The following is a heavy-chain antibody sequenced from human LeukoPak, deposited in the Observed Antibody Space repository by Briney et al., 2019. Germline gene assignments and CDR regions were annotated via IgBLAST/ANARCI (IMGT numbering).Heavy chain of an antibody. V-gene: IGHV5-51*01. CDR3: ARDGLVVITTSPRGAFDI. D-gene: IGHD3-22*01. CDR1: GYSFTSYW. J-gene: IGHJ3*02. Sequence: GESLKISCKGSGYSFTSYWIGWVRQMPGKGLEWMGIIYPGDSDTRYSPSFQGQVTISADKSISTAYLQWSSLKASDTAMYYCARDGLVVITTSPRGAFDIWGQGTMVTVSS. CDR2: IYPGDSDT.